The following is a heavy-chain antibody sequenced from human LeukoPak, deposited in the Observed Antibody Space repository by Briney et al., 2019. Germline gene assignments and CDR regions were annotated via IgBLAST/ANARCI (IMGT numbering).Heavy chain of an antibody. CDR3: ARGANFYYYGMDV. D-gene: IGHD2-15*01. V-gene: IGHV4-34*01. CDR2: INHSGST. CDR1: GGSLSGYY. J-gene: IGHJ6*02. Sequence: SETLSLTCTVYGGSLSGYYWSWIRQSPEKGLEWIGEINHSGSTNYNPSLKSRVTISVDTSKNQFSLKLSSVTAADMAVYYCARGANFYYYGMDVWGQGTTVTVSS.